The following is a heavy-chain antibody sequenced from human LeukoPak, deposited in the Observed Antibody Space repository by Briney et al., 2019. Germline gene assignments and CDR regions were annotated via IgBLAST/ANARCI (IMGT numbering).Heavy chain of an antibody. V-gene: IGHV3-23*01. CDR2: ISDSGGNT. CDR1: GFTFSSYA. D-gene: IGHD4/OR15-4a*01. CDR3: ASHRSAGLIDY. J-gene: IGHJ4*02. Sequence: GRSLRLSCAASGFTFSSYAMHWVRQAPWERLQWVSGISDSGGNTYYADSVRGRFTISRDNSKNTLYLEMNSLRAEDAAVYYCASHRSAGLIDYWGQRTLVTVSS.